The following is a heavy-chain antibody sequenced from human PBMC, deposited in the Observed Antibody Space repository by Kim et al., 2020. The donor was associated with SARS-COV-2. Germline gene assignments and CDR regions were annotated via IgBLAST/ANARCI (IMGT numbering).Heavy chain of an antibody. D-gene: IGHD6-6*01. CDR2: ISYDGSNK. J-gene: IGHJ4*02. CDR3: AKETTPSEYYFDY. V-gene: IGHV3-30*18. CDR1: GFTFSSYG. Sequence: GGSLRLSCAASGFTFSSYGMHWVRQAPGKGLEWVAVISYDGSNKYYADSVKGRFTISRDNSKNTLYLQMNSLRAEDTAVYYCAKETTPSEYYFDYWGQGTLVTVSS.